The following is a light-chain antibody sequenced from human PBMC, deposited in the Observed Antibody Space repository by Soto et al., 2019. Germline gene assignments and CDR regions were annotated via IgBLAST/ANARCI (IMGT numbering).Light chain of an antibody. Sequence: QSALTQPASVSGSPGQSITISCSGTSSDVGGFNYVSWYQQHPGKAPKIIIFEVSNRPSGISNRFSGSKSGNTASLTISGLQAEDEADYYCSSFSSGSTLVLFGGGTKLTVL. CDR1: SSDVGGFNY. V-gene: IGLV2-14*01. CDR2: EVS. CDR3: SSFSSGSTLVL. J-gene: IGLJ2*01.